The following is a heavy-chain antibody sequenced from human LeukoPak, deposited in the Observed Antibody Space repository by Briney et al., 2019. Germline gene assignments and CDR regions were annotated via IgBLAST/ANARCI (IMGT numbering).Heavy chain of an antibody. J-gene: IGHJ4*02. CDR3: ARSGFGEPASDY. Sequence: SQTLSLTCAISGDSVSSNSAAWNWIRQSPSRGLEWLARTYYRSTWYNNYALSVKSRMTINPDTSKNQFSLHLNSVTPEDTAVYYCARSGFGEPASDYWGQGTLVTVSS. D-gene: IGHD3-10*01. V-gene: IGHV6-1*01. CDR2: TYYRSTWYN. CDR1: GDSVSSNSAA.